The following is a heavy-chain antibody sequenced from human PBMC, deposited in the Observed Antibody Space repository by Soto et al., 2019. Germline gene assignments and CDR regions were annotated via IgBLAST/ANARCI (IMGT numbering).Heavy chain of an antibody. J-gene: IGHJ4*02. Sequence: GGSLRLSCAASGFTVSSNYMSWVRQAPGKGLEWVSVIYSGGSTYYADSVKGRFTISRDNSKNTLYLQMNSLRAEDTAVYYCARVGSHLPGHVDTAMVTMVYYFDYWGQGTLVTVSS. CDR3: ARVGSHLPGHVDTAMVTMVYYFDY. V-gene: IGHV3-53*01. D-gene: IGHD5-18*01. CDR2: IYSGGST. CDR1: GFTVSSNY.